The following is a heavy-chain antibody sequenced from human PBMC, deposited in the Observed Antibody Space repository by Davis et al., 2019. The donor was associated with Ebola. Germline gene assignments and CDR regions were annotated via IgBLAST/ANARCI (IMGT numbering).Heavy chain of an antibody. J-gene: IGHJ4*02. CDR3: FRGSGNHPPY. V-gene: IGHV3-66*01. D-gene: IGHD1-14*01. CDR2: IYDQST. CDR1: GFTVSSNH. Sequence: GGSLRLSCTASGFTVSSNHMSWVRQAPGKGLEWVSVIYDQSTAYADSVRGRFTIPRDNAKNSLYLQMNSLRVEDSAVYCCFRGSGNHPPYWGQGTLVTVSP.